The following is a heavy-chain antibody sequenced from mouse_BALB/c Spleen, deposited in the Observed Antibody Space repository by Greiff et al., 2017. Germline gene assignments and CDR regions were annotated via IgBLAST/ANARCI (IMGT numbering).Heavy chain of an antibody. CDR1: GYTFTSYW. J-gene: IGHJ2*01. CDR3: ARRDYGYPFDY. CDR2: IDPTDSYT. V-gene: IGHV1-69*02. D-gene: IGHD2-2*01. Sequence: QVQLQQPGAELVKPGASVKLSCKASGYTFTSYWMHWVKQRPGQGLEWIGEIDPTDSYTNYNQKFKGKATLTVDKSSSTAYMQLSSLTSEDSAVYYCARRDYGYPFDYWGQGTTLTVSS.